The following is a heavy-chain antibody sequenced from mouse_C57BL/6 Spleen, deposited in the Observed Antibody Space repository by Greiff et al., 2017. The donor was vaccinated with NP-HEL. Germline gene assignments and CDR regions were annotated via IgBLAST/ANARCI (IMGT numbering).Heavy chain of an antibody. J-gene: IGHJ1*03. CDR1: GFNIKDYY. CDR2: IDPEDGET. D-gene: IGHD2-1*01. CDR3: ASGDGKPYWYFDV. Sequence: VQLQQSGAELVKPGASVKLSCTASGFNIKDYYMHWVKQRTEQGLEWIGRIDPEDGETKYAPKFQGKATIAADTSSNTAYLQLSSLTAEDTTVYYCASGDGKPYWYFDVWGTGTTVTVSS. V-gene: IGHV14-2*01.